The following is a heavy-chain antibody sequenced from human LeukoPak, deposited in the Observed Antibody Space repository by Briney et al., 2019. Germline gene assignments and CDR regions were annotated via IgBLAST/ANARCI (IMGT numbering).Heavy chain of an antibody. CDR3: AREFPDYDSSGYYSDYYFDY. CDR2: ISSSGSTI. J-gene: IGHJ4*02. D-gene: IGHD3-22*01. Sequence: GGSLRLSCAASGFTFSSYEMNWVRQAPGKGLEWVSYISSSGSTIYYADSVKGRFTISRDNAKNSLYLQMNSLRAEDTAVYYCAREFPDYDSSGYYSDYYFDYWGQGTLVTVSS. CDR1: GFTFSSYE. V-gene: IGHV3-48*03.